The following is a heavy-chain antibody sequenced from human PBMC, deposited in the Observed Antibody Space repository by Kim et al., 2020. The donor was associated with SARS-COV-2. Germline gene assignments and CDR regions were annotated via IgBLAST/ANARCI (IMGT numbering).Heavy chain of an antibody. CDR1: GGSISSSSYY. V-gene: IGHV4-39*01. CDR2: IYYSGST. J-gene: IGHJ6*03. Sequence: SETLSLTCTVSGGSISSSSYYWGWIRQPPGKGLEWIGSIYYSGSTYYNPSLKSRVTISVDTSKNQFSLKLSSVTAADTAVYYCASTTGYSSSWFVGATRDYYYYMDVWGKGTTVTVSS. D-gene: IGHD6-13*01. CDR3: ASTTGYSSSWFVGATRDYYYYMDV.